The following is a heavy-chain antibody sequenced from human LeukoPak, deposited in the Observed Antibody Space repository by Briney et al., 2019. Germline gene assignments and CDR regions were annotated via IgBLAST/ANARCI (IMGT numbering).Heavy chain of an antibody. CDR3: ARVFQGAVANYYYGMDV. V-gene: IGHV1-18*01. CDR2: FSAYNGNT. CDR1: GYTFTSYG. Sequence: GASAKVSCNASGYTFTSYGISWERQCPGQGLEGMALFSAYNGNTNYAQKLQGRVTMTTDTSTSTAYMELRSLRSDDTAVYYCARVFQGAVANYYYGMDVWGQGTTVTVSS. D-gene: IGHD6-19*01. J-gene: IGHJ6*02.